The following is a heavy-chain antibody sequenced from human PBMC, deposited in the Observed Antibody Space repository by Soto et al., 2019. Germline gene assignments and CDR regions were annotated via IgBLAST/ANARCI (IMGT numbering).Heavy chain of an antibody. J-gene: IGHJ4*02. V-gene: IGHV4-39*01. D-gene: IGHD3-22*01. Sequence: SETLFLTCTVSGGSISSSSYYWGWIRQPPGKGLEWIGSIYYSGSTYYNPSLKSRVTISVDTSKNQFSLKLSSVTAADTAVYYCARHYYDTLGYWGQGTLVTVSS. CDR3: ARHYYDTLGY. CDR2: IYYSGST. CDR1: GGSISSSSYY.